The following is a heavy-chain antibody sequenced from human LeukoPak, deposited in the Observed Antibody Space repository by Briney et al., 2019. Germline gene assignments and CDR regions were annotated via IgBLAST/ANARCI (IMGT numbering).Heavy chain of an antibody. CDR1: GGSLSNYY. CDR3: ARAGGNQFDP. D-gene: IGHD4-23*01. CDR2: IYYSGST. J-gene: IGHJ5*02. V-gene: IGHV4-59*01. Sequence: SETLSLTCTVSGGSLSNYYWSWIRQYPGQGLEWIGYIYYSGSTTYNPSLKSRVTISVDTSKNQFSLKLTSVTAADTAVYYCARAGGNQFDPWGQGILVTVSS.